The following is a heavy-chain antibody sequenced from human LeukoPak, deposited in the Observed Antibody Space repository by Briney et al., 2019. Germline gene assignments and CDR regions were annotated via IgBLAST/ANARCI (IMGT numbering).Heavy chain of an antibody. CDR2: IIPILGIA. CDR3: ARESGSSLYYFDY. D-gene: IGHD3-10*01. V-gene: IGHV1-69*04. CDR1: GYTFTSYY. J-gene: IGHJ4*02. Sequence: GASVKVSCKASGYTFTSYYMHWVRQAPGQGLEWMGRIIPILGIANYAQKFQGRVTITADKSTSTAYMELSSLRSEDTAVYYCARESGSSLYYFDYWGQGTLVTVSS.